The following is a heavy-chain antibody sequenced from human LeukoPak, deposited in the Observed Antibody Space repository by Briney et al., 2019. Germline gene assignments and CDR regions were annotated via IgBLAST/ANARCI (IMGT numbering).Heavy chain of an antibody. CDR3: AREGVGATMAN. CDR2: TYYRSKWYN. V-gene: IGHV6-1*01. CDR1: GDTVSSKNAA. Sequence: SQTLSLTCALSGDTVSSKNAAWNWIRQSPSSGLEWLGRTYYRSKWYNDYAVSVKSRININPDTSKNQFSLQLNSVTPEDTAVYYCAREGVGATMANWGQGTLVTVSS. J-gene: IGHJ4*02. D-gene: IGHD1-26*01.